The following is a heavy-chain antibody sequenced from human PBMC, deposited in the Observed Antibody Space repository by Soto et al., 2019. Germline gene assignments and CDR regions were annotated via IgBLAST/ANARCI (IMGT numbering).Heavy chain of an antibody. J-gene: IGHJ6*02. CDR1: GFTFSSYW. Sequence: LRLSCAASGFTFSSYWMHWVRQAPGKGLVWVSRINSDGSSTSYAESVKGRFTISRDNAKNSVSLQMNSLRAEDTAVYYCAREYTAWPLAYGLDVWGQGTTVTVSS. CDR3: AREYTAWPLAYGLDV. D-gene: IGHD2-2*02. V-gene: IGHV3-74*01. CDR2: INSDGSST.